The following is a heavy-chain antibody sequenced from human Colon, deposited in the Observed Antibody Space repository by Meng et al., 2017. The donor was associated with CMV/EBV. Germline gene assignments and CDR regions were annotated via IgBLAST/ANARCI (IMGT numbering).Heavy chain of an antibody. CDR1: GFNFNSFG. J-gene: IGHJ6*02. D-gene: IGHD1-26*01. CDR3: AKDGQEWELLQYYYGMDV. Sequence: GGSLRLSCAASGFNFNSFGMHWVRQAPGKGLEWVAFIHYEGTNKYYADSVKGRFTISRDNSKNTLYLQMNSLRGEDTAVYYCAKDGQEWELLQYYYGMDVWGQGTTVTVSS. V-gene: IGHV3-30*02. CDR2: IHYEGTNK.